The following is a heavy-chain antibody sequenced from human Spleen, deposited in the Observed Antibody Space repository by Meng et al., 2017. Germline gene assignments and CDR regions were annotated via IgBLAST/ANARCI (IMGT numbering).Heavy chain of an antibody. Sequence: GESLKISCAASGFTFSSYAMSWVRQAPGKGLEWVSAISGGVGSTYFANSVKGGFTISRDNSKNTLYLQMNSLRVEDTAVYYCSKAGGEPTPSTTVGYGMDVWGQGTTVTVSS. V-gene: IGHV3-23*01. D-gene: IGHD4-11*01. CDR2: ISGGVGST. CDR3: SKAGGEPTPSTTVGYGMDV. CDR1: GFTFSSYA. J-gene: IGHJ6*02.